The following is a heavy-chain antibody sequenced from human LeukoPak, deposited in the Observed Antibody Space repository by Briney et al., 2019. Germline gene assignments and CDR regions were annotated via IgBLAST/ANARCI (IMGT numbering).Heavy chain of an antibody. Sequence: GASVKVSCKASGYTFTGYYMHWVRQAPGQGLEWMGWINPNSGGTNYAQKFQGRVTMTRDTSISTAYMELSRLRSDDTAVYYCAASRIGQLEYYYYYYGMDVWGQGTTVTVSS. D-gene: IGHD6-6*01. J-gene: IGHJ6*02. CDR3: AASRIGQLEYYYYYYGMDV. CDR1: GYTFTGYY. V-gene: IGHV1-2*02. CDR2: INPNSGGT.